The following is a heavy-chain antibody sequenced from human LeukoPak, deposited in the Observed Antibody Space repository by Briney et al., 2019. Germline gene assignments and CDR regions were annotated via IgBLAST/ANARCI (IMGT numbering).Heavy chain of an antibody. J-gene: IGHJ4*02. D-gene: IGHD3-10*01. CDR2: ITTSDGNT. V-gene: IGHV3-23*01. Sequence: GGSLRLSCAASGFTFSSYTMSWVRQAPGKGLEWVSTITTSDGNTYYADSVKGRFTISRDNSKNTLYLQMNSLRAEDTAVYYCAKKHYFGSGSYEYWGQGTLVTVSS. CDR1: GFTFSSYT. CDR3: AKKHYFGSGSYEY.